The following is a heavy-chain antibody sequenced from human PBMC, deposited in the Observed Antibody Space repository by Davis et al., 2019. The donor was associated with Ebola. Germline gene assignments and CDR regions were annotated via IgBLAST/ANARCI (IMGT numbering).Heavy chain of an antibody. V-gene: IGHV5-51*01. CDR2: IYPGDSDT. CDR3: ARGLVTTFLSSTLNWFDP. J-gene: IGHJ5*02. D-gene: IGHD4-17*01. Sequence: PGGSLRLSCKGSGYSFTSYWIGWVRQMPGKGLEWMGIIYPGDSDTRYSPSFQGQVTISADKSISTAYLQWSSLKASDTAMYYCARGLVTTFLSSTLNWFDPWGQGTLVTVSS. CDR1: GYSFTSYW.